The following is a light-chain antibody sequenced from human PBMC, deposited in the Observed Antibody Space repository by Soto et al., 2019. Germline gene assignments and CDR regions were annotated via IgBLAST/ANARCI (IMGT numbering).Light chain of an antibody. V-gene: IGLV2-8*01. CDR2: EVT. Sequence: QSALTQPPSASGSPGQSLTISCTGTSSDVGFYNFVSWYQQRPGKAPKLVIYEVTKRPSGVPDRFSGSKSGSTASLTVSGLQADDEADYYCASYAGTNLFVFXSGTKVTVL. CDR3: ASYAGTNLFV. CDR1: SSDVGFYNF. J-gene: IGLJ1*01.